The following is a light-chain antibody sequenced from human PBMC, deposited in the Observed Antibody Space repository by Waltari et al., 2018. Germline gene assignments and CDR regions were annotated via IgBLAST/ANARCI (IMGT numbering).Light chain of an antibody. CDR3: SSYAGSNTNVV. CDR2: EVS. Sequence: QSALTQPPSASGSPGQSVTISCTGTSSDVGGYNYVSWYQQHPGKATKLMIYEVSKRPSGVPDRVAGSKSGNTASLTVSGLQAEDEADYYCSSYAGSNTNVVFGGGTKLTVL. J-gene: IGLJ2*01. CDR1: SSDVGGYNY. V-gene: IGLV2-8*01.